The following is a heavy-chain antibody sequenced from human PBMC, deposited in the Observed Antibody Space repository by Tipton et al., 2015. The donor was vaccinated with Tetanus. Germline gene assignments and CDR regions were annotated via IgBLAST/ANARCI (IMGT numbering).Heavy chain of an antibody. V-gene: IGHV5-51*01. CDR1: GYIFTNYW. CDR3: ARHGSIGARQNRFDA. D-gene: IGHD6-6*01. CDR2: IFPSDSET. J-gene: IGHJ5*02. Sequence: VQLVQSGAEVKKPGESLKISCKASGYIFTNYWIAWMRQMPGKGLEYMGIIFPSDSETRYNPTFRGQVTMSVDKATNTAYLQWSSLVAPDSAVYYCARHGSIGARQNRFDAWGQGTPVTVSS.